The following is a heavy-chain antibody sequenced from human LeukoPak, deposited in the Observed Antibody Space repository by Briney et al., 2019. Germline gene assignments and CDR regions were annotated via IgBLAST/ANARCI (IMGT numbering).Heavy chain of an antibody. CDR1: GFTFTSSA. J-gene: IGHJ4*02. CDR3: AAKDSGSFDFDY. V-gene: IGHV1-58*01. Sequence: SVKVSCKASGFTFTSSAVQWVRQARGQRLEWIGWIVVGSGNTNYAQKFQERVTITRDMSTSTAYMELSSLRSEDTAVYYCAAKDSGSFDFDYWGQGTLVTVSS. D-gene: IGHD1-26*01. CDR2: IVVGSGNT.